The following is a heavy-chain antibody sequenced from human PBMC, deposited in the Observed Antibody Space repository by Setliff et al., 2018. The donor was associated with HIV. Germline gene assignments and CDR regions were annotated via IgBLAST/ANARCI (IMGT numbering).Heavy chain of an antibody. Sequence: SETLSLTCTVSGGSISGYYWSWIRQPPGKGLEWIGYIYYIGNNNYNPSLKGRVTLSVDTSKNQLSLKLSSVTAADTAVYYCARGRSRYYYDGSGYYVDYWGQGTLVTVSS. V-gene: IGHV4-59*01. D-gene: IGHD3-22*01. CDR1: GGSISGYY. J-gene: IGHJ4*02. CDR3: ARGRSRYYYDGSGYYVDY. CDR2: IYYIGNN.